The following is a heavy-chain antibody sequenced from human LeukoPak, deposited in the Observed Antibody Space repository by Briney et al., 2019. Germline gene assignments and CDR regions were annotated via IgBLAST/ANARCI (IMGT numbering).Heavy chain of an antibody. Sequence: ASVKVSFKASGYTFTRYYMHWVRQAPGQGLEWMGWINLNSGGTNYAQKFQGRVTMTRDTSISTAYMELSRLRSDDTAVYYCARDRRGGYDFLDWGQGTLVTVSS. J-gene: IGHJ4*02. V-gene: IGHV1-2*02. D-gene: IGHD3-3*01. CDR3: ARDRRGGYDFLD. CDR1: GYTFTRYY. CDR2: INLNSGGT.